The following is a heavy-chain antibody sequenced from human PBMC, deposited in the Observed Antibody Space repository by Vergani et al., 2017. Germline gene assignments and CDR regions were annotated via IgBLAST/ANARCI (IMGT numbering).Heavy chain of an antibody. D-gene: IGHD2-8*02. CDR2: IDHSVSA. CDR1: GGLSRGYY. CDR3: GRHCPGYYHYYVHV. V-gene: IGHV4-34*02. Sequence: QVQLQQPGAGLLKPSETLSLMCGLYGGLSRGYYWSWIRQSPGKGLEWIGEIDHSVSANYNPSLKTQVMISVDTSKNQFSLKLTPVGAADTAVYYSGRHCPGYYHYYVHVWGKEATVTVSS. J-gene: IGHJ6*03.